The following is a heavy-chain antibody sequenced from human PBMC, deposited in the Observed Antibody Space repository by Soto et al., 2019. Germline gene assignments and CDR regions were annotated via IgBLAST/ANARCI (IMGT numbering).Heavy chain of an antibody. Sequence: ASVKVSCKASGYTFTSYGISWVRQAPGRGLEWLGMINPSGGSTTYAQNLQGRVTMTRDTSTNTVYMELSSLRSEDTAVYYCAREAINSSGYSRYFQHWGQGTLVTVSS. J-gene: IGHJ1*01. CDR1: GYTFTSYG. V-gene: IGHV1-46*01. CDR3: AREAINSSGYSRYFQH. CDR2: INPSGGST. D-gene: IGHD3-22*01.